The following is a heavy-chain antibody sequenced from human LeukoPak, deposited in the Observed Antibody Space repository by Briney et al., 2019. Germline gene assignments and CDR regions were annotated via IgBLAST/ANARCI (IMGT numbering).Heavy chain of an antibody. CDR1: GYTFTNYY. D-gene: IGHD1-1*01. CDR2: IDPSGGST. V-gene: IGHV1-46*01. CDR3: ARDNTTTGPFDY. J-gene: IGHJ4*02. Sequence: ASVKVSCKASGYTFTNYYMHWVRQAPGQGLEWMGIIDPSGGSTSYSQKFQGRVTMTGDTSTSTVYMELSSLRSEDTAVYYCARDNTTTGPFDYWGQGTLVTVSS.